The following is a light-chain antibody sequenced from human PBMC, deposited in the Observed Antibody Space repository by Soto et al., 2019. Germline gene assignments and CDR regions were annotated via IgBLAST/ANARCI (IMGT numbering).Light chain of an antibody. V-gene: IGLV2-14*03. CDR2: DVS. J-gene: IGLJ1*01. Sequence: QSALTQPASVSGSPGQSLTISCTGTSSDVGGYNYVSWYQQHPGKAPKLMIYDVSNRPSGVSNRFSGSKSGNTASQTISGLQAEDEADYYCRSYTTSSTLVFGTGTKVTVL. CDR1: SSDVGGYNY. CDR3: RSYTTSSTLV.